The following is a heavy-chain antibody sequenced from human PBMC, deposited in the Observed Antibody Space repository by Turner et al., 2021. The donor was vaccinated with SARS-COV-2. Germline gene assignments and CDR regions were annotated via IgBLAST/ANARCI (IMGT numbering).Heavy chain of an antibody. V-gene: IGHV4-59*08. D-gene: IGHD5-18*01. CDR2: IYYSRTT. Sequence: QVHLQESGPGLVKPSETLLQTRPDSRRSISSYYWCWIRQPPGKGPEWIGDIYYSRTTNYNPTLKIPVTISVDTSKNQFSLKLSSVTAADAAVYYCARQDTYGRDSSGYGFYFDYWGQGTLVTVSS. J-gene: IGHJ4*02. CDR3: ARQDTYGRDSSGYGFYFDY. CDR1: RRSISSYY.